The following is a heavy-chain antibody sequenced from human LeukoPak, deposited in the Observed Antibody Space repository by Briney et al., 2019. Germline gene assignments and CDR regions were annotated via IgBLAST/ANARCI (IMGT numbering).Heavy chain of an antibody. J-gene: IGHJ3*01. CDR2: ISNGGTTK. CDR1: GFTFSSYE. D-gene: IGHD3-22*01. CDR3: ARDYYDGSGYYYYDAFDF. Sequence: GGSLRLSCETSGFTFSSYEMNWVRQAPGKGLEWVSFISNGGTTKHYAESVRGRFTISRDNVKKSLYLQMSSPRVEDTAVYFCARDYYDGSGYYYYDAFDFWGQGTLVTVSS. V-gene: IGHV3-48*03.